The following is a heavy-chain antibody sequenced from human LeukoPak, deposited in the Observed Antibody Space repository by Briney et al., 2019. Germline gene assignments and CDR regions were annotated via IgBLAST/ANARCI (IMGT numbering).Heavy chain of an antibody. CDR1: GGSISSSSYY. J-gene: IGHJ4*02. Sequence: SETLSLTCTVSGGSISSSSYYWGWIRQPPGKGLEWIGSIYYSGSTYYNPSLKSRVTISVDTSKNQFSLKLSSVTAADTAVYYCAREEGSSWGQGILVTVSS. V-gene: IGHV4-39*07. CDR3: AREEGSS. D-gene: IGHD6-13*01. CDR2: IYYSGST.